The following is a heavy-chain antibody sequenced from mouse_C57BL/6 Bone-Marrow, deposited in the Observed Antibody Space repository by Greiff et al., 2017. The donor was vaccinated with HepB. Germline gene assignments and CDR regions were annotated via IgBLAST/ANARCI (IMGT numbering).Heavy chain of an antibody. CDR3: ARSGDYDDVYYYAMDY. CDR1: GYAFSSSW. J-gene: IGHJ4*01. V-gene: IGHV1-82*01. Sequence: VQLQQSGPELVKPGASVKISCKASGYAFSSSWMNWVKQRPGKGLEWIGRIYPGDGDTNYNGKVKGKATLTADKSSSTAYMQRSSLASEDSAVYFCARSGDYDDVYYYAMDYWGQGTSVTVSS. D-gene: IGHD2-4*01. CDR2: IYPGDGDT.